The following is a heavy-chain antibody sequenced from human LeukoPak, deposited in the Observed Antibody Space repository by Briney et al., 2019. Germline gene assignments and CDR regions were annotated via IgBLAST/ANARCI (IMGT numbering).Heavy chain of an antibody. V-gene: IGHV3-21*01. J-gene: IGHJ4*02. CDR2: ISSSSRYI. CDR1: GFTFSSYI. D-gene: IGHD2/OR15-2a*01. Sequence: GGSLRLSCAASGFTFSSYIMNWVRQAPGKGLEWVSSISSSSRYIYYTESVKGRFTISRENARNFLYLQMNSLRVEDTAVYYCARVTGPDEGTALLGPFDSWGQGTLVTVSS. CDR3: ARVTGPDEGTALLGPFDS.